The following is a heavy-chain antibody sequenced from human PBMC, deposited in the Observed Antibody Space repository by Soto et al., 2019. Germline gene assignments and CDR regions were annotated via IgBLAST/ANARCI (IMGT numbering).Heavy chain of an antibody. Sequence: SETLSLTCTVSGGSVSSGSYYWSWIRQPPGKGLEWIGYIYYSGSTNYNPSLKSRVTISVDTSKNQFSLKLSSVTAADTAVYYCARGGYCSSTSCYYYYYYGMDVWGQGTTVTVSS. CDR3: ARGGYCSSTSCYYYYYYGMDV. D-gene: IGHD2-2*01. CDR2: IYYSGST. CDR1: GGSVSSGSYY. V-gene: IGHV4-61*01. J-gene: IGHJ6*02.